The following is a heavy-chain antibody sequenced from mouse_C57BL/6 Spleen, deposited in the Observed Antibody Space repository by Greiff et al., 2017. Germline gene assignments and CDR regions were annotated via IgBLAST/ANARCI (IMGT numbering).Heavy chain of an antibody. CDR3: ARRITTVVAPYAMDY. V-gene: IGHV1-26*01. CDR2: INPNNGGT. Sequence: VQLQQSGPELVKPGASVKISCKASGYTFTDYYMNWVKQSHGKSLEWIGDINPNNGGTSYNQKFKGKATLTVDKSSSTAYMELRSLTSEDSAVDYCARRITTVVAPYAMDYWGQGTSVTVSS. J-gene: IGHJ4*01. CDR1: GYTFTDYY. D-gene: IGHD1-1*01.